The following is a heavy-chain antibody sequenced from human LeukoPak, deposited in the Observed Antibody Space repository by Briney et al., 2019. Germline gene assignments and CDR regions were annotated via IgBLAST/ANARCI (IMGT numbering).Heavy chain of an antibody. CDR2: ISYDGSNK. D-gene: IGHD6-6*01. V-gene: IGHV3-30*18. Sequence: PGRSLRLSCAASGFTFSSYGMHWVRQAPGKGLEWVAVISYDGSNKYYADSVKGRFTISRDNSKNTLYLQMNSLRAEDTAVYYCAKLSRSIAAGGALGHWGQGTLVTVSS. CDR3: AKLSRSIAAGGALGH. J-gene: IGHJ4*02. CDR1: GFTFSSYG.